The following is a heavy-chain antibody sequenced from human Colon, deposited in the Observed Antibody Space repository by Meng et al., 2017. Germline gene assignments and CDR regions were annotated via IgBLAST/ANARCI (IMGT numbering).Heavy chain of an antibody. V-gene: IGHV4-38-2*01. J-gene: IGHJ4*02. D-gene: IGHD5-18*01. CDR3: AADSRMVNFYY. CDR1: RHSTLSGHF. Sequence: SETLSLTCDVSRHSTLSGHFFGWIRQPPGKGLQWIGTIYHTGTTYYNPSLQSRVTISVDTSKNQFSLRLSSVTAADTAVYYCAADSRMVNFYYWGQGTLVTVSS. CDR2: IYHTGTT.